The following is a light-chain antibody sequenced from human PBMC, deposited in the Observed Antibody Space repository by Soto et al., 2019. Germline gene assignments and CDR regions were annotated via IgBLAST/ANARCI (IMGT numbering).Light chain of an antibody. J-gene: IGKJ4*01. CDR2: GTS. Sequence: EIVLTQSPGTLSLSPGETATLSCRASQTIGRNYLAWYQQKPGQAPRLLIFGTSTRATGIPDRFSGSGSGTGFTLSISRLEPEDFAVYYCQQYASSPLLTFGGGTKVDIK. CDR1: QTIGRNY. V-gene: IGKV3-20*01. CDR3: QQYASSPLLT.